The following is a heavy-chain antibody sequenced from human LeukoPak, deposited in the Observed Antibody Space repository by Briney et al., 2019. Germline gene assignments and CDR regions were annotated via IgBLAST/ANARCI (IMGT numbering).Heavy chain of an antibody. CDR2: IIPIFGTA. J-gene: IGHJ5*02. CDR1: GGTFSSYA. D-gene: IGHD2-2*02. Sequence: SVKVSCKASGGTFSSYAINWVRQAPGQGLEWMGGIIPIFGTANYAQKFQGRVTITADESTSTAYMELSSLRSEDTAVYYCASTLSTSCYKEVCNWFDPWGQGTLVTVSS. CDR3: ASTLSTSCYKEVCNWFDP. V-gene: IGHV1-69*01.